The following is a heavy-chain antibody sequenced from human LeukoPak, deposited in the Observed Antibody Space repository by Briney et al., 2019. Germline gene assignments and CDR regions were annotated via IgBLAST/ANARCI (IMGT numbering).Heavy chain of an antibody. V-gene: IGHV3-30*03. Sequence: GGSLRLSCAASGFTVSSNYMSWVRQAPGKGLEWVAVIAYDGGNKYYADSVKGRFTISRDNSKNTLFLQMNSLRAEDTAVYYCARDSSPWYYYDRSGSNGFDPWGQGTLVTVSS. J-gene: IGHJ5*02. CDR2: IAYDGGNK. D-gene: IGHD3-22*01. CDR1: GFTVSSNY. CDR3: ARDSSPWYYYDRSGSNGFDP.